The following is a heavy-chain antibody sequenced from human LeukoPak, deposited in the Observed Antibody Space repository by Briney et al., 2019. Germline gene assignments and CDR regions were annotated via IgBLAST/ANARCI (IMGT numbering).Heavy chain of an antibody. V-gene: IGHV3-7*03. CDR1: GFTFSGFW. Sequence: PGGSLRLSCAVSGFTFSGFWMSWSRQAPGKGLEWVASINSDGSEGYYADVVKGRFTISRGNAKNSLYLQINSLRAEDTAVYYCARSSYSSSSSVWGQGTMVTVS. J-gene: IGHJ3*01. D-gene: IGHD6-6*01. CDR3: ARSSYSSSSSV. CDR2: INSDGSEG.